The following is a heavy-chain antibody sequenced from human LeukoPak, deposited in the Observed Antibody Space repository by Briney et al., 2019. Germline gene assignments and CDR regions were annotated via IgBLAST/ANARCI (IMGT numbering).Heavy chain of an antibody. D-gene: IGHD6-19*01. Sequence: ASVKVSCKASGGTFRSYGISWVRQAPGQGLEWMGWISAYNGNTNYAQKLQGRVTMTTDTSTSTAYMELRSLRSDDTAVYYCAREDRSSGWYGGLGYWGQGTLVTVSS. V-gene: IGHV1-18*01. CDR3: AREDRSSGWYGGLGY. CDR2: ISAYNGNT. CDR1: GGTFRSYG. J-gene: IGHJ4*02.